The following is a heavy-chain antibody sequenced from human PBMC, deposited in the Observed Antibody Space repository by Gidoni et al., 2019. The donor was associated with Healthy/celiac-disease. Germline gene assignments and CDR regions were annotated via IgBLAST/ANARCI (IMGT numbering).Heavy chain of an antibody. CDR3: ARAGGVSNRLAFDI. D-gene: IGHD2-8*02. J-gene: IGHJ3*02. CDR1: GGSISSGGYS. V-gene: IGHV4-30-2*01. CDR2: IYHSGST. Sequence: QLQLQESGSGLVKPSQTLSLTCDVSGGSISSGGYSWSWIRQPPGTGLEWIGYIYHSGSTYYNPSLKSRVTISVDRSKNQFSLKLSSVTAADTAVYYCARAGGVSNRLAFDIWGQGTMVTVSS.